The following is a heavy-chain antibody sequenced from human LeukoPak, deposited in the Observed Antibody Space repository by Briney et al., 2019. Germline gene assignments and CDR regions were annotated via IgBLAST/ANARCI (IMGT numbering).Heavy chain of an antibody. Sequence: GGSLRLSCAASGFTSSSYGMHWVRQAPGKGLEWVAVISYDGSYKYYADSVKGRFTISRDNSKNTLYLQMNSLRAEDTAVYYCAKVGDYGDYALDYWGQGTLVTVSS. CDR1: GFTSSSYG. D-gene: IGHD4-17*01. CDR3: AKVGDYGDYALDY. V-gene: IGHV3-30*18. J-gene: IGHJ4*02. CDR2: ISYDGSYK.